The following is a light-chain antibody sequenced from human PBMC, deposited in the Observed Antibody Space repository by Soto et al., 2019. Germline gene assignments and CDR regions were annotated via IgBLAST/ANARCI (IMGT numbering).Light chain of an antibody. V-gene: IGKV1-5*03. CDR2: KTS. CDR1: QSIGGS. J-gene: IGKJ1*01. CDR3: QQYETYSPT. Sequence: MSQSPATVSASIGDRVTITCRASQSIGGSLAWYQQKPGKAPKFLIYKTSSLETGVPSRFSGSGSGTEFTLTISSLHPDDFATYYCQQYETYSPTFGQGTKVDIK.